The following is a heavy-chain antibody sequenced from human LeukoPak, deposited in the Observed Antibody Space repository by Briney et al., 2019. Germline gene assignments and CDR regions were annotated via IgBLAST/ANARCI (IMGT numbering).Heavy chain of an antibody. V-gene: IGHV3-33*06. J-gene: IGHJ4*02. CDR1: GFTFSSYG. Sequence: PGRSLRLSCAASGFTFSSYGMHWVRQAPGKGLEWVAVIWYDGSNKYYADSVKGRFTISRDNYKNTLYLQMNSLGAEDTAVYYCGKELQMSTIKDGSSYFDLWGQGTVVSVSS. D-gene: IGHD5-24*01. CDR2: IWYDGSNK. CDR3: GKELQMSTIKDGSSYFDL.